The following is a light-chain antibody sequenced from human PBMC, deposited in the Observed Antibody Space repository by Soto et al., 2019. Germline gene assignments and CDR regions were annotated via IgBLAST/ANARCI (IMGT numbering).Light chain of an antibody. V-gene: IGKV3-20*01. CDR2: GAS. Sequence: EIVLTQSPGTLSLSPGERATLSCRASQSVSSSYLAWYQQKPGQAPRLLIYGASSRATGIPDRFSGSGSGTDFTLTISRLEAKDFAVYYCQQYGSSPPYTFGQGTKPEIK. CDR1: QSVSSSY. J-gene: IGKJ2*01. CDR3: QQYGSSPPYT.